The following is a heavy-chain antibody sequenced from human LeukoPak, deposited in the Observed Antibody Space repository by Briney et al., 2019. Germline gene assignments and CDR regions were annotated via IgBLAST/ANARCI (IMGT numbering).Heavy chain of an antibody. V-gene: IGHV3-11*04. CDR1: GFTFSDYY. CDR2: ISSSGSTI. D-gene: IGHD3-10*01. J-gene: IGHJ4*02. Sequence: PGGSLRLSCAASGFTFSDYYMSWIRQAPGKGLEWVSYISSSGSTIDSVKGRFTISRDNDKNSLYLQMNSLRAEDTAVYYCASGYGSGSYFDYWGQGTLVTVSS. CDR3: ASGYGSGSYFDY.